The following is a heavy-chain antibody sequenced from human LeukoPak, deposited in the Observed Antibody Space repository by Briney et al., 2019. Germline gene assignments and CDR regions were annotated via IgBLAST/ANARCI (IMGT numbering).Heavy chain of an antibody. CDR3: ARVFGSSWYRYYWFDP. J-gene: IGHJ5*02. Sequence: SETLSLTCAVYGGSFSGYYWSWIRQPPGKGLEWIGEINHSGSTNYNPSLKSRVTISVDTSKNQFSLKLSSVTAADTAVYYCARVFGSSWYRYYWFDPWGQGTLATVSS. V-gene: IGHV4-34*01. D-gene: IGHD6-13*01. CDR2: INHSGST. CDR1: GGSFSGYY.